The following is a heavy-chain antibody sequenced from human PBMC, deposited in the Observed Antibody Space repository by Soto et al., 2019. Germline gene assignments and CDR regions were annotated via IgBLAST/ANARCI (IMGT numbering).Heavy chain of an antibody. D-gene: IGHD3-9*01. CDR2: IYYSGGT. CDR1: GGSISSSSYY. J-gene: IGHJ5*02. Sequence: PSETLSLTCTVSGGSISSSSYYWGWIRQPPGKGLEWIGSIYYSGGTYYNPSLKSRVTISVDTSKNQFSLKLSSVTAADTAVYYCAGANYDILTGYYNWFDPWGQGTLVTVSS. CDR3: AGANYDILTGYYNWFDP. V-gene: IGHV4-39*01.